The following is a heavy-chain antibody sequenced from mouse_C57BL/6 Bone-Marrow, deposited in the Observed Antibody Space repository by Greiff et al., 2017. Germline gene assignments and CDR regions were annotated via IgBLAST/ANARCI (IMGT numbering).Heavy chain of an antibody. Sequence: VKLQESGAELVKPGASVKISCKASGYAFSSYWMNWVKQRPGKGLEWIGQIYPGDGDTNYNGKFKGKATLTADKSSSTAYMQLSSLTSEDSAVYFWARNGDDYDSYWYFGVWGTGTTVTVSS. J-gene: IGHJ1*03. CDR2: IYPGDGDT. CDR1: GYAFSSYW. CDR3: ARNGDDYDSYWYFGV. D-gene: IGHD2-4*01. V-gene: IGHV1-80*01.